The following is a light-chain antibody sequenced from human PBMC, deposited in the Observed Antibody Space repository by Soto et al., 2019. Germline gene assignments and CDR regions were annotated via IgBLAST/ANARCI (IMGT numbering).Light chain of an antibody. CDR1: SSDVGGYNY. CDR2: DVT. CDR3: ISYTSSSTPYV. V-gene: IGLV2-14*01. J-gene: IGLJ1*01. Sequence: QSALTQPASVSGSPGQSITISCTGTSSDVGGYNYVSWYQRHPVKAPKLMLYDVTNRPSGVSDRFSGSKSGNTASLTISGLQAEDEADYYCISYTSSSTPYVFGTGTQLTVL.